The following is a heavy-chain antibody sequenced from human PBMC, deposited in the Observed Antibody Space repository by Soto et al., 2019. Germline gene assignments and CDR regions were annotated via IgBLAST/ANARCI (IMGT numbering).Heavy chain of an antibody. D-gene: IGHD3-10*01. J-gene: IGHJ4*02. CDR2: IKPDGREK. V-gene: IGHV3-7*05. CDR1: GFTFIKNW. CDR3: ATFDYGSGTSFAY. Sequence: GGSLRLSCAASGFTFIKNWMIWVRQAPGQGLEWVANIKPDGREKYYVDSVKGRFTISRDNARNFLSLQMDSLRAEDTAVYYCATFDYGSGTSFAYWGQGTLVTVSS.